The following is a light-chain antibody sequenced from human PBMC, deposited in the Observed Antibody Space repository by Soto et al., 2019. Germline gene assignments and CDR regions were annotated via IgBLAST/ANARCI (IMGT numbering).Light chain of an antibody. V-gene: IGKV2-28*01. Sequence: DIVMTQSPLSLPVTPGEPASISCTSSQSLLYIDGYNYLDWYLQKPGQPPQLLIYSASNRASGVPDRFSGSGSGIDFTLRISRVEAEDVGVYFCMQARQAPFTFGHGTKVDIK. CDR1: QSLLYIDGYNY. CDR3: MQARQAPFT. J-gene: IGKJ3*01. CDR2: SAS.